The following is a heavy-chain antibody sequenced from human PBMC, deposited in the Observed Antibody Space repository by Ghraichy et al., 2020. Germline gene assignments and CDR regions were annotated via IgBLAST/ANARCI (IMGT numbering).Heavy chain of an antibody. CDR2: ISGSGGST. V-gene: IGHV3-23*01. CDR1: GFTFSSYA. Sequence: LSLTCAASGFTFSSYAMSWVRQAPGKGLEWVSAISGSGGSTYYADSVKGRFTISRDNSKNTLYLQMNSLRAEDTAVYYCAKPSRALAAPPDYWGQGTLVTVSS. D-gene: IGHD6-6*01. J-gene: IGHJ4*02. CDR3: AKPSRALAAPPDY.